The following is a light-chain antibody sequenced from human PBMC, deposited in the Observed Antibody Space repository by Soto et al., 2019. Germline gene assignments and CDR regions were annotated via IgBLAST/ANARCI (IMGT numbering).Light chain of an antibody. Sequence: DIQMTQSLSTLSASVGDRVTITCRASQSISSWLAWYQQKSGKAPKLLIYKASSLQSGVPSRFSGSVSGTEFTLTISSLQPDDFATYYCQQYHGFPWTFGQGTKVEIK. CDR1: QSISSW. J-gene: IGKJ1*01. V-gene: IGKV1-5*03. CDR2: KAS. CDR3: QQYHGFPWT.